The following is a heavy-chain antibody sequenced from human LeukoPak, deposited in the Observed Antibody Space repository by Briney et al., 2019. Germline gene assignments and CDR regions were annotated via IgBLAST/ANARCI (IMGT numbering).Heavy chain of an antibody. CDR2: VYYSGST. J-gene: IGHJ4*02. Sequence: SETLSLTCTVSGGSISSYYWNWIRQPPGKGLEWIGYVYYSGSTNYNPSLKSRVTISADTSKNQFSLKLSSVTAADTAVYYCARDRGNWGLDYWGQGTLVTVSS. CDR3: ARDRGNWGLDY. V-gene: IGHV4-59*01. D-gene: IGHD7-27*01. CDR1: GGSISSYY.